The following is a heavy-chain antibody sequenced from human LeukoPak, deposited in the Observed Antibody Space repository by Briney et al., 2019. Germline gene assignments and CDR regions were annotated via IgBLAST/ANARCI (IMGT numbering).Heavy chain of an antibody. D-gene: IGHD5-18*01. J-gene: IGHJ5*02. CDR1: GFTFSTYG. V-gene: IGHV3-23*01. CDR3: ARDRGVDTAMVNWFDP. Sequence: GGSLRLSCAASGFTFSTYGMSWVRQAPGKGLEWVSSIDNSGGNTYYADSVKGRFTISRDNSKNTLYLQMNSLRAEDTAVYYCARDRGVDTAMVNWFDPWGQGTLVTVSS. CDR2: IDNSGGNT.